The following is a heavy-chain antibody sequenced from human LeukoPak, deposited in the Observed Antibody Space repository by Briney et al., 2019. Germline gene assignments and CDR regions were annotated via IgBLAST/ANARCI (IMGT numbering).Heavy chain of an antibody. Sequence: GGSLRLSCAASGFTFSSYSMNWVRQAPGKGLGWVSSISSSSTYIYYADSVKGRFTISRDNVKNSLYLQLNSLRAEDTAVYYCAKWSDELLFDPWGQGTLVTVSS. J-gene: IGHJ5*02. CDR1: GFTFSSYS. V-gene: IGHV3-21*01. CDR3: AKWSDELLFDP. D-gene: IGHD1-26*01. CDR2: ISSSSTYI.